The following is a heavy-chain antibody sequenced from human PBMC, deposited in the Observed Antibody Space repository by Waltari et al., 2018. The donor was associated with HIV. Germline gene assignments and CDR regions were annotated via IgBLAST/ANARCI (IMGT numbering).Heavy chain of an antibody. CDR3: ARDGDRRDFDY. Sequence: EVQLVESGGGLVQPGGSLRLSCEASGFSFIKYSMHWVRQAPGKGLRWVSYISSGSSARYYADSLKGRFTISRDNAKNSLYLQMYSLRPEDTAVYYCARDGDRRDFDYWGQGTLVTVSS. CDR1: GFSFIKYS. D-gene: IGHD2-21*02. J-gene: IGHJ4*02. V-gene: IGHV3-48*01. CDR2: ISSGSSAR.